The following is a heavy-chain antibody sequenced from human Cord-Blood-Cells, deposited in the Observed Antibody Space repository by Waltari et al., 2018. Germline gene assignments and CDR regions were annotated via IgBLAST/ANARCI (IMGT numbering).Heavy chain of an antibody. D-gene: IGHD5-12*01. J-gene: IGHJ3*02. CDR1: GGTFSSYA. V-gene: IGHV1-69*06. Sequence: QVQLVQSGAEVKKPGSSVKVSCKASGGTFSSYAISWVRQAPGHGLEWMGGIIPIFGTANYAQKFQGRVTITADKSTSTAYMELSSLRSEDTAVYYCARDRPRGYSGYRIGGGAFDIWGQGTMVTVSS. CDR2: IIPIFGTA. CDR3: ARDRPRGYSGYRIGGGAFDI.